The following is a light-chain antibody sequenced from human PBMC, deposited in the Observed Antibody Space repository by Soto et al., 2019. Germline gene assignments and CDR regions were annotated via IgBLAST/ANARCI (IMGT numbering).Light chain of an antibody. CDR1: QSTNNY. Sequence: DIQMTQSPSSLSASVGDRVTITCRASQSTNNYLNWYQQKPGKAPKLLILTASSLQSGVPSRFSGNGSGTDFTLTISSLQPEDFATYYCQQSYRAFGQGTKVDIK. CDR3: QQSYRA. J-gene: IGKJ1*01. V-gene: IGKV1-39*01. CDR2: TAS.